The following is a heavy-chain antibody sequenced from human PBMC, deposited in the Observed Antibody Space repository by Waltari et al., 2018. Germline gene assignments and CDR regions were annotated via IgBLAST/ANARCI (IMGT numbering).Heavy chain of an antibody. CDR3: ARRRISGYDLDY. D-gene: IGHD5-12*01. CDR2: IYHSGST. Sequence: QVQLQESGPGLVKPSETLSLTCAVSGYSISSGYYWGWIRQPPGKGLEWIGSIYHSGSTYYNPSPKSRVTISVDTSKNQFSLKRSSVTAADTAVYYCARRRISGYDLDYWGQGTLVTVSS. V-gene: IGHV4-38-2*01. J-gene: IGHJ4*02. CDR1: GYSISSGYY.